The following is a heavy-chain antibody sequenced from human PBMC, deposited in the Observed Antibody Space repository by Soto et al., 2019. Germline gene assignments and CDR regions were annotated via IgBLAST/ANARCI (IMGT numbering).Heavy chain of an antibody. D-gene: IGHD3-9*01. Sequence: QITLKESGPTLVKPTQTLTLTCTFSGFSLSTSGVGVGWIRQPPGKALEWLALIYWDDDKRYSPSLKSRLTITQDTSKNQVVLTMTNMDPVDTATYYCAHSAPYYDIFTGPPFIHYYGMDVWGQGTTVTVSS. CDR2: IYWDDDK. V-gene: IGHV2-5*02. CDR1: GFSLSTSGVG. CDR3: AHSAPYYDIFTGPPFIHYYGMDV. J-gene: IGHJ6*02.